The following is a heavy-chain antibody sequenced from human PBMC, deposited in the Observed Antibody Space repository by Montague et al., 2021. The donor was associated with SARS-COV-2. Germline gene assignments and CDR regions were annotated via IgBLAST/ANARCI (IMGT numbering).Heavy chain of an antibody. V-gene: IGHV4-61*01. CDR2: IYSTGST. Sequence: SETLSLTCSVSGGSVKSANHYWTWIRQPPGEGLEWIGFIYSTGSTNYNPSLKSRVTISLDTSRNEFSLKLSSLTTADTAIYFCARVRATAMFDYFDPWGQGTLVTVSS. CDR1: GGSVKSANHY. J-gene: IGHJ5*02. D-gene: IGHD2-21*02. CDR3: ARVRATAMFDYFDP.